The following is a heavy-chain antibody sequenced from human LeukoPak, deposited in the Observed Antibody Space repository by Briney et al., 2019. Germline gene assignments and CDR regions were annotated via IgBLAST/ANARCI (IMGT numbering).Heavy chain of an antibody. CDR2: MKEGGSEQ. V-gene: IGHV3-7*01. CDR3: VRDADWASDY. CDR1: GFTFSSYS. J-gene: IGHJ4*02. D-gene: IGHD3/OR15-3a*01. Sequence: PGGSLTLSCAGSGFTFSSYSMSWVRQAPGKGLEWVANMKEGGSEQYYGASVRGRFTISRDNAKNSLCLQMRRLRVADTAVYYCVRDADWASDYWGQGSQVTV.